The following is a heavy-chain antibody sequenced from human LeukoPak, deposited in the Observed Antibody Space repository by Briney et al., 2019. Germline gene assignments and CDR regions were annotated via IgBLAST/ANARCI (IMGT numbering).Heavy chain of an antibody. D-gene: IGHD5-12*01. CDR3: ARDRAIDIRAYDI. CDR2: IGTSGSYI. Sequence: GGSLRLSCAASGFAFSVDNMNRARQAPGKGLEWVSFIGTSGSYIKYADSVKGRFTISRDNTKNSLYLQMNSLRAEDTAMYFCARDRAIDIRAYDIWGQGTMVTVSS. V-gene: IGHV3-21*01. CDR1: GFAFSVDN. J-gene: IGHJ3*02.